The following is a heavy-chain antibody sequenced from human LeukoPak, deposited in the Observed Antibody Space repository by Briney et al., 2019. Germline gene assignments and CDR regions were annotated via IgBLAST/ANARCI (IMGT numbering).Heavy chain of an antibody. V-gene: IGHV4-61*02. CDR3: ARGRDGYNFLNRGEYYYFDY. CDR2: FYTSGST. CDR1: GGSISSGSYY. J-gene: IGHJ4*02. D-gene: IGHD5-24*01. Sequence: SETLSLTCTASGGSISSGSYYWSWIRQPPGKGLEWIGRFYTSGSTNYNPSLKSRVTISVDTSKNQFSLKLNSVTAADTAVYYCARGRDGYNFLNRGEYYYFDYWGQGTLVTVSS.